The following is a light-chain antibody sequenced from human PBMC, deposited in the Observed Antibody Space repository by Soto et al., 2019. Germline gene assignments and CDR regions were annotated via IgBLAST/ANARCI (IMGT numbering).Light chain of an antibody. CDR2: GNS. CDR3: QSYDSSLSGFYV. J-gene: IGLJ1*01. V-gene: IGLV1-40*01. CDR1: SSNIGAGYD. Sequence: QSVLTQPPSVSGAHGQRVTISCSGSSSNIGAGYDVHWYQQLPGTAPKLLIYGNSNRPSGVPDRFSGSKSGTSASLAITGLQAEDEADYYCQSYDSSLSGFYVFATGTKLTAL.